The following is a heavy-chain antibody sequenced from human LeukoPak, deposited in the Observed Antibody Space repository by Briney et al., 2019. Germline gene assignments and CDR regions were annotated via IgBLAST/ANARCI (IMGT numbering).Heavy chain of an antibody. CDR3: VRGVSSGYLFS. Sequence: PSQTLSLTCTVSGGSISSGSYYWSWIRQPAGKGLEWIGRLFDSGRTNYNPSLKSRVTMSLDTSKNQFFLKLTSVTAADTAVYYCVRGVSSGYLFSWGQGTLATVSS. CDR2: LFDSGRT. D-gene: IGHD3-22*01. J-gene: IGHJ5*02. V-gene: IGHV4-61*02. CDR1: GGSISSGSYY.